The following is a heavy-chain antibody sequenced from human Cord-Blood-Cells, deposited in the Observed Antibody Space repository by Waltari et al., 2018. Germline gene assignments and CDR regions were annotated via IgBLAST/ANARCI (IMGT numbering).Heavy chain of an antibody. CDR1: GCSRSPGSSS. Sequence: QVQLQESGPGLVKPSQTLSLTCTVSGCSRSPGSSSGSWIRQPAGKGLEWIGYIYTSGSTNYNPSRKSRVTISVDTSKNQFSLKLSSVTAADTAVYYCARVYNWNYYFDYWGQGTLVTVSS. CDR3: ARVYNWNYYFDY. J-gene: IGHJ4*02. CDR2: IYTSGST. D-gene: IGHD1-7*01. V-gene: IGHV4-61*09.